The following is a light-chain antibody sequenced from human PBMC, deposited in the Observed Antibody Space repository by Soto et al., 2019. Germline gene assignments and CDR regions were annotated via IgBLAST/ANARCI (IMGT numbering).Light chain of an antibody. Sequence: QSALTQPPSASGSPGQSVTISCTGTSSDVGGYNYVSWYQQHPGKAPKLMIYEVSKRPSGVPDRFSGSKSGNTASLTVSGLQAEDEADYYCSSYAGSKNGVVFGGGTKLTVL. CDR1: SSDVGGYNY. V-gene: IGLV2-8*01. CDR2: EVS. CDR3: SSYAGSKNGVV. J-gene: IGLJ2*01.